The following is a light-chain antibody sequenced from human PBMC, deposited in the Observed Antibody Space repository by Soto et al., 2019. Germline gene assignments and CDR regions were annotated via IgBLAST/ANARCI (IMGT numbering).Light chain of an antibody. CDR1: SSDVGGYNY. CDR2: DVS. J-gene: IGLJ2*01. CDR3: SSYTSSSTLVV. V-gene: IGLV2-14*03. Sequence: QAALTQPASVSGSPGQSITISCAGTSSDVGGYNYVSWYQHHPVKAPKLMIYDVSNRPSGVSNRFSGSKSGSTASLTISGLQAEDEADYWCSSYTSSSTLVVFGGGTKLTVL.